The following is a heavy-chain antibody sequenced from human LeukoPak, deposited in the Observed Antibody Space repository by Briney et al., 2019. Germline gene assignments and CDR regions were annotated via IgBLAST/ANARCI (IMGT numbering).Heavy chain of an antibody. V-gene: IGHV1-69*02. CDR1: GGTLSSYT. Sequence: GSSVKVSCKASGGTLSSYTISWVRQAPGQGLEWMGRIIPILGIANYAQKFQGRVTITADKSTSTAYMELSSLRSEDTAVYYCARPSLYHGKVWFDPWGQGTLVTVSS. D-gene: IGHD1-14*01. J-gene: IGHJ5*02. CDR3: ARPSLYHGKVWFDP. CDR2: IIPILGIA.